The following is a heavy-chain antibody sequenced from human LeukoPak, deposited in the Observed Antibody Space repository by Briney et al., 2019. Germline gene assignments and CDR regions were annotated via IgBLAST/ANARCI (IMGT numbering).Heavy chain of an antibody. CDR3: AKDLSNWNDVTTPDY. Sequence: PGGSLRLSCAASGFTFSSYGMHWVRQAPGKGLEWVAFISYDGSNKYYPDSVKGRFTISRDNSKNTLYPQMNSLRAEDTAVYYCAKDLSNWNDVTTPDYWGQGTLVTVSS. CDR1: GFTFSSYG. D-gene: IGHD1-1*01. CDR2: ISYDGSNK. J-gene: IGHJ4*02. V-gene: IGHV3-30*18.